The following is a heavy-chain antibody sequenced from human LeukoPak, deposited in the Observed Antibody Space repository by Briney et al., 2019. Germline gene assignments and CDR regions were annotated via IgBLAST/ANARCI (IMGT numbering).Heavy chain of an antibody. CDR2: IYYDGSNI. Sequence: PGGSLRLSCAPSEFTFTTYGMHCVRQAPGKGLEWVAFIYYDGSNIYYADYVKGGFPISRDISKNTLYLQMDSLRAEDTAIYYCARDWKTNSFDYWGQGTLVTVSS. V-gene: IGHV3-33*01. CDR1: EFTFTTYG. D-gene: IGHD1-1*01. CDR3: ARDWKTNSFDY. J-gene: IGHJ4*02.